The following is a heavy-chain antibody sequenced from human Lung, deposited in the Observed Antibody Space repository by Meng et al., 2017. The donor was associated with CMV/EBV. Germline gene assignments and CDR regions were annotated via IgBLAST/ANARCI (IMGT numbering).Heavy chain of an antibody. V-gene: IGHV3-21*01. J-gene: IGHJ4*02. CDR3: ARDLQTFCGSPGCYDGFPH. Sequence: GGSLRLSCAASGFTFMPYNMNWVRQAPGKGLEWVSSISGSGQDTYYADSLRGRFTVSRDNRRKALYLQMDALRVEDTAVYYCARDLQTFCGSPGCYDGFPHWGQGNLVNGAS. D-gene: IGHD2-2*01. CDR2: ISGSGQDT. CDR1: GFTFMPYN.